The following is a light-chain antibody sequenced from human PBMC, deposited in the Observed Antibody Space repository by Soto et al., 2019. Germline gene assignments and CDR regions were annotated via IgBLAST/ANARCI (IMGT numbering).Light chain of an antibody. Sequence: DIQMTQSPSSLSASLGARVTITCRASQSISSYLNWYQQKPGKVPKLLIYAASSLQGGVPSRFSGSGSGTDFSLPISSLQPEDSATYYCQQSYTTGTCTFGQGTKVEIK. CDR3: QQSYTTGTCT. J-gene: IGKJ1*01. CDR2: AAS. V-gene: IGKV1-39*01. CDR1: QSISSY.